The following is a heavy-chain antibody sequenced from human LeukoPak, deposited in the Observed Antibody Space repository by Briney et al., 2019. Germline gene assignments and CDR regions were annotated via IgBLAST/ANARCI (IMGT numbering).Heavy chain of an antibody. CDR3: ARDQEDNWNRPQEFDI. CDR2: ISASGGST. Sequence: PGGSLRLSCAASGFTFSSSAMSWVRQVPGKGLEWVSGISASGGSTSYADSVRGRFTISRDNAKNSLYLQMNSLRAEDTAVYYCARDQEDNWNRPQEFDIWGQGTMVTVSS. J-gene: IGHJ3*02. D-gene: IGHD1/OR15-1a*01. CDR1: GFTFSSSA. V-gene: IGHV3-23*01.